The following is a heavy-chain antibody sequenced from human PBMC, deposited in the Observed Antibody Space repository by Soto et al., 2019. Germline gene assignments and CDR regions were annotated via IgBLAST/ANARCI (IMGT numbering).Heavy chain of an antibody. D-gene: IGHD3-9*01. V-gene: IGHV3-30*18. CDR3: AKASTRPLRYFDWLLFPPDY. J-gene: IGHJ4*02. CDR2: ISYDGSNK. CDR1: GFTFSSYG. Sequence: GGSLRLSCAASGFTFSSYGMHWVRQAPGKGLEWVAVISYDGSNKYYADSVKGRFTISRDNSKNTLYLQMNSLRAEDTAVYYCAKASTRPLRYFDWLLFPPDYWGQGTLVTVSS.